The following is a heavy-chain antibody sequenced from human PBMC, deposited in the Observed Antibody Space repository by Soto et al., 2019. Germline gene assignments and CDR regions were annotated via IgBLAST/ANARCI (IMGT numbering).Heavy chain of an antibody. D-gene: IGHD3-10*01. J-gene: IGHJ4*02. CDR2: ISGSGGST. V-gene: IGHV3-23*01. CDR1: GFTFSSYA. CDR3: AKAAYYYGSGSYHYFDY. Sequence: GGSLRLSCAASGFTFSSYAMSWVRQAPGKGLEWVSAISGSGGSTYYADSVKGRFTISRDNSKNTLYLQMNSLRAEDTAVYYCAKAAYYYGSGSYHYFDYWGQGTLVTVSS.